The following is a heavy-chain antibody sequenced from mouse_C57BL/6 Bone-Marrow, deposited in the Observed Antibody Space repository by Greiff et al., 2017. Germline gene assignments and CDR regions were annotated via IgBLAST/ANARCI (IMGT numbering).Heavy chain of an antibody. CDR2: IWSGGST. Sequence: VKLVESGPGLVQPSQSLSITCTVSGFSLTSYGVHWVRQSPGKGLEWLGVIWSGGSTDYNAAFISRLSISKDNAKSQIFFKMNMLQADDTAIYYCARSLITTVANYFDYWGQGTTLTVSS. CDR1: GFSLTSYG. CDR3: ARSLITTVANYFDY. J-gene: IGHJ2*01. V-gene: IGHV2-2*01. D-gene: IGHD1-1*01.